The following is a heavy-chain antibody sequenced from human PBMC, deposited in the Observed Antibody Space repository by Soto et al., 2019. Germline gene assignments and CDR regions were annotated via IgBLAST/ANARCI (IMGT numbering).Heavy chain of an antibody. CDR2: IIPMSSVV. D-gene: IGHD2-21*02. Sequence: QVQVVQSGAEVKKPGSSVKVSCKVSGGTFSDFGLSWVRLAPGRGLEWLGGIIPMSSVVNHGQTFQGRVTITADASTGTGYMELSSLRSEDTALYYCAPTFCGEDCFSTYYRDHWGQGTLVTVSS. CDR3: APTFCGEDCFSTYYRDH. V-gene: IGHV1-69*12. CDR1: GGTFSDFG. J-gene: IGHJ4*02.